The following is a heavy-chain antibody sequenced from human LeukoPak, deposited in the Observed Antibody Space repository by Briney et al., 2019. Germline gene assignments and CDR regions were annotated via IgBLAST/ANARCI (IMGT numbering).Heavy chain of an antibody. V-gene: IGHV1-58*01. CDR2: IVVGSGNT. Sequence: SVKVSCKASGFTFTSSAVQWVRRARGQRLEWIGWIVVGSGNTNYAQKFQERVTITRDMSTSTAYMELSSLRSEDTAVYYCAASSAAAGTEFDYWGQGTLVTVSS. D-gene: IGHD6-13*01. J-gene: IGHJ4*02. CDR1: GFTFTSSA. CDR3: AASSAAAGTEFDY.